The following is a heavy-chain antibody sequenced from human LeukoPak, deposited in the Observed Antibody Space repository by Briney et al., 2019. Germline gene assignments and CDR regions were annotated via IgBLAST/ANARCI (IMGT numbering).Heavy chain of an antibody. CDR3: AQGGSASHNWFDP. D-gene: IGHD2-15*01. J-gene: IGHJ5*02. V-gene: IGHV3-30*02. CDR2: IRNDGSNE. CDR1: GFTFRDYG. Sequence: GGSLRLSCAASGFTFRDYGMHWIRQAPGKGLEWVACIRNDGSNEYYPDSVKGRFTNSRDNSRNTLYLQMNSLRDEDTAVYYCAQGGSASHNWFDPWGQGTLVTVSS.